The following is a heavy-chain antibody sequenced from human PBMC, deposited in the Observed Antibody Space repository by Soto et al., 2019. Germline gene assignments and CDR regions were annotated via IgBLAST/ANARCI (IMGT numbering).Heavy chain of an antibody. CDR3: ARGFRYPVGATPGWFDP. CDR2: IYSYSGRT. J-gene: IGHJ5*02. V-gene: IGHV4-30-4*01. D-gene: IGHD2-15*01. Sequence: QVQLQESGPGLVKPSQTLSLTCSVSGVSISSGDYYWNWIRQPPGKGPEWLGYIYSYSGRTYHSPSLKGRFTISGDTSKNQFSLTLRSGTVADPAVYFCARGFRYPVGATPGWFDPWGQGTLVTVSS. CDR1: GVSISSGDYY.